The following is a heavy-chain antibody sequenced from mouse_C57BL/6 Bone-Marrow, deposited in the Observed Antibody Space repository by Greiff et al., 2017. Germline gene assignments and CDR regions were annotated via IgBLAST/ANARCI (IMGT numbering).Heavy chain of an antibody. J-gene: IGHJ4*01. CDR3: GRAALPYGSPYYYGLDY. CDR1: GFTFSSYS. Sequence: EVHLVESGGGLVKPGGSLKLSCAASGFTFSSYSMSWVRQTPEKRLEWVATISDGGGYTYYPDNVKGRFTISRDNAKNNLYLQMSHLKSEDTAMYYCGRAALPYGSPYYYGLDYWGQGTSVTVS. D-gene: IGHD1-1*01. CDR2: ISDGGGYT. V-gene: IGHV5-4*01.